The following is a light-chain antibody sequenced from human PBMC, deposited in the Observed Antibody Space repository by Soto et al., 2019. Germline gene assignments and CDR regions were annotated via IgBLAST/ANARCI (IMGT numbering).Light chain of an antibody. CDR2: DVS. Sequence: QSVLTQPASVSGSPGQSITISCTGTSSDVGGYNYVFWYQQHPGKAPKLMIFDVSNRPSGVSNHFSGSKSGNTASLTISGLQAEDEADYYCSSYTSSSTLYVFGTGTKVTVL. V-gene: IGLV2-14*01. J-gene: IGLJ1*01. CDR1: SSDVGGYNY. CDR3: SSYTSSSTLYV.